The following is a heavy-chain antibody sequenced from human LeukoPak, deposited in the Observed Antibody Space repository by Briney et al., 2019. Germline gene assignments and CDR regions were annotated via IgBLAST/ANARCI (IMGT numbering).Heavy chain of an antibody. Sequence: PSETLSLTCTVSGXSISSYYWSWIRQPPGKGLEWIGEINHSGGTNYNPSLKSRVTISVDTSKNQFSLNLRSVTAADTAVYYCARETRGVSFDYWGQGTLVTVSS. CDR1: GXSISSYY. V-gene: IGHV4-34*01. J-gene: IGHJ4*02. CDR2: INHSGGT. D-gene: IGHD3-10*01. CDR3: ARETRGVSFDY.